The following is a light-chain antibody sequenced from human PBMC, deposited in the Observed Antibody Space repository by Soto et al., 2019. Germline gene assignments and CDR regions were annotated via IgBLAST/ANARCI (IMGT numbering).Light chain of an antibody. Sequence: DVVMTQSPLSLPVTLGQPASISCWSSQSLVYSDGNAYLTWFQQRPGQSPRRLIYQVSNRDSGVPDRFSGSGSGTDFTLKISRVEAEDVGVYYCMQGTHWPPTFGRGTKVEIE. CDR3: MQGTHWPPT. J-gene: IGKJ1*01. V-gene: IGKV2-30*01. CDR1: QSLVYSDGNAY. CDR2: QVS.